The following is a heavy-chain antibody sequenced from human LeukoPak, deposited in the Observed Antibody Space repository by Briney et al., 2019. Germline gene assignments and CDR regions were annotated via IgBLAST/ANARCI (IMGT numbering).Heavy chain of an antibody. CDR2: IYTSGST. D-gene: IGHD6-19*01. V-gene: IGHV4-4*07. CDR1: GGSISSYY. J-gene: IGHJ4*02. CDR3: ARGGAVAGYYYFDY. Sequence: SETLSLTCTVSGGSISSYYWSWIRQPAGKGLEWIGRIYTSGSTNYNPSLKSRVTMSVGTSKNQFSLKLSSVTAADTAVYYCARGGAVAGYYYFDYWGQGTLVTVSS.